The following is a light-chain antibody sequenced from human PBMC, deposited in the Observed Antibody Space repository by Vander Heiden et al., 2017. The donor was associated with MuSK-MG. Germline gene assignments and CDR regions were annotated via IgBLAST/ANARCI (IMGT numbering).Light chain of an antibody. CDR1: SSNLGAGYD. V-gene: IGLV1-40*01. Sequence: QSVLTQPPSVSVAPGQRVTISCTGSSSNLGAGYDVHWYQHLPGTAPKLLIYGNSNRPSGVPDRFSGSKSGTSASLAITGLQAEDEADYYCQSYDSSLSAWVFGGGTKLTVL. CDR2: GNS. CDR3: QSYDSSLSAWV. J-gene: IGLJ3*02.